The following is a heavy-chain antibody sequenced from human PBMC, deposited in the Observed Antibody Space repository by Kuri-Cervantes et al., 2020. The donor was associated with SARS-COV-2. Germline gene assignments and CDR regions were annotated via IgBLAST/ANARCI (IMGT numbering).Heavy chain of an antibody. V-gene: IGHV5-10-1*01. CDR1: GYSFTSYW. Sequence: GESLKISCKGPGYSFTSYWIGWVRQMPGKGLEWMGRIDPSDSYTDYSPSFGGHVTISIDKSISTAYLQWSSLKASDTAMYYCVRTPHLGAFDFWGQGTMVTVSS. J-gene: IGHJ3*01. D-gene: IGHD2-15*01. CDR2: IDPSDSYT. CDR3: VRTPHLGAFDF.